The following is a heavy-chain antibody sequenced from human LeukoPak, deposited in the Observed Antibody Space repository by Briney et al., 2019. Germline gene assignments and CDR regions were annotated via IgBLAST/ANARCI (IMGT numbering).Heavy chain of an antibody. CDR2: ISAYNGNT. D-gene: IGHD3-22*01. CDR1: GYTFTSYG. J-gene: IGHJ6*04. CDR3: ARRVREYYYDSSGYYDV. V-gene: IGHV1-18*01. Sequence: GASVKVSCKASGYTFTSYGISWVRQAPGQGLEWMGWISAYNGNTNYAQKLQGRVIMTTDTSTSTAYMELRSLRSDDTAVYYCARRVREYYYDSSGYYDVWGKGTTVTVSS.